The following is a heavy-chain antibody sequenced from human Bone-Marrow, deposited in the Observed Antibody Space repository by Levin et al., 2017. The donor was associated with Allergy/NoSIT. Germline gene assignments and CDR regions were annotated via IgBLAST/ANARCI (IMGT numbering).Heavy chain of an antibody. J-gene: IGHJ4*02. CDR1: GGSISSSSYY. V-gene: IGHV4-39*01. Sequence: GSLRLSCTVSGGSISSSSYYWGWIRQPPGKGLEWIGSIYYSGSTYYNPSLKSRVTISVDTSKNQFSLKLSSVTAADTAVYYCARQYYDILTGYYLLPDYWGQGTLVTVSS. D-gene: IGHD3-9*01. CDR2: IYYSGST. CDR3: ARQYYDILTGYYLLPDY.